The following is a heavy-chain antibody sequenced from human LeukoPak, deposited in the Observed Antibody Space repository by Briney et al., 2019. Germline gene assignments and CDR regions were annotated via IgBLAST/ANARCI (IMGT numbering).Heavy chain of an antibody. J-gene: IGHJ4*02. CDR3: ARSDLYYDSSGYPDYFDY. Sequence: GESLKISCEGSGYSFTSYWIGWVRQMPGKGLEWMGIIYPGDSDTRYSPSFQGQVTISADKSISTAYLQWSSLKASDTAMYYCARSDLYYDSSGYPDYFDYWGQGTLVTVSS. CDR1: GYSFTSYW. CDR2: IYPGDSDT. D-gene: IGHD3-22*01. V-gene: IGHV5-51*01.